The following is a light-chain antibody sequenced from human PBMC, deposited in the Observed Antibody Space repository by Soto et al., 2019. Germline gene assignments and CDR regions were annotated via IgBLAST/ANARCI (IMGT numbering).Light chain of an antibody. V-gene: IGKV3-11*01. CDR2: DAS. J-gene: IGKJ5*01. CDR1: QSVSSY. CDR3: QQRSNWPPRIT. Sequence: EIVLTQPPATLSLSPGERATLSCRASQSVSSYLAWYQQKPGQAPRLLIYDASNRATGIPARFSGSGSGTDFTLTISSLEPEEFAVYYCQQRSNWPPRITFGQGTRLEIK.